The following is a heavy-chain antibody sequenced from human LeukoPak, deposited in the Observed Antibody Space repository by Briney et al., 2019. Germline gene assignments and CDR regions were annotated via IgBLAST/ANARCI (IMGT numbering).Heavy chain of an antibody. J-gene: IGHJ5*02. V-gene: IGHV4-4*02. CDR3: ARVLAAAGNNWFDP. Sequence: SETLSLTCAVSGGSISSSNWWSWVRQPPGKGLEWIGEIYHSGSTNYNPSLKSRVTISVDKSKNQFSLKLSFVTAADTAVYYCARVLAAAGNNWFDPWGQGTLVTVSS. D-gene: IGHD6-13*01. CDR2: IYHSGST. CDR1: GGSISSSNW.